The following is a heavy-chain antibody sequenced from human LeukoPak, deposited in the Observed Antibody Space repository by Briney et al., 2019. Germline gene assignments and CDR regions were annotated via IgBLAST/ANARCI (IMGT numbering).Heavy chain of an antibody. CDR2: ISAYSGDTRYGQKLQGRVT. Sequence: ASVKVSCKASGYTFTSYDINWVRQAPGQGLEWMGWISAYSGDTRYGQKLQGRVTNSAQSLQGRVTMSTDLSTSTACMELRSLRSDDTAVYFCARGGRLYSTSLYLDYWGQGTQVTVSS. CDR3: ARGGRLYSTSLYLDY. D-gene: IGHD4-11*01. CDR1: GYTFTSYD. V-gene: IGHV1-18*01. J-gene: IGHJ4*02.